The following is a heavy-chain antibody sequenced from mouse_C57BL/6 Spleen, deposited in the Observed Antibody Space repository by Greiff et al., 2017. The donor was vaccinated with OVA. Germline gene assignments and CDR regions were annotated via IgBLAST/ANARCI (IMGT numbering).Heavy chain of an antibody. V-gene: IGHV1-19*01. Sequence: EVQLQQSGPVLVKPGASVKMSCKASGYTFTDYYMNWVKQSHGKSLEWIGVINPYNGGTSYNQKFKGKATLTVDKSSSTAYMELNSLTSEDSAVYYCARRRSHPGFFDYWGQGTTLTVSS. CDR3: ARRRSHPGFFDY. CDR1: GYTFTDYY. J-gene: IGHJ2*01. CDR2: INPYNGGT.